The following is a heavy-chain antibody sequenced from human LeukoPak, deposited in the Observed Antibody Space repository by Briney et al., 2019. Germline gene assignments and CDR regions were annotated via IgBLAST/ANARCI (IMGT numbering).Heavy chain of an antibody. CDR1: GYTFTSYD. Sequence: ASVKVSCKATGYTFTSYDINWVRQATGQGLEWMGWMNPNSGNTGYAQKFQGRVTMTRNTSISTAYMELSSLRSEDTAVYYCARDFQWFGEFTYYFDYWGQGTLVTVSS. V-gene: IGHV1-8*01. J-gene: IGHJ4*02. CDR3: ARDFQWFGEFTYYFDY. CDR2: MNPNSGNT. D-gene: IGHD3-10*01.